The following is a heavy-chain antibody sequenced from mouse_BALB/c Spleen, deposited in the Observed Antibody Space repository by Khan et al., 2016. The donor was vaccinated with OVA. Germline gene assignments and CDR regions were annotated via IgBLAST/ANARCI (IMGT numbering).Heavy chain of an antibody. Sequence: EVELVESGPSLVKPSQTLSLTCSVTGDSITSGYWNWIRKFPGNKLEYMGYIIYTGYTYYNPSLKSRISITRHTSKNQYYLQLNYVTDYDTATYXCTGSCSRYAFVYWGQGTLVTVSA. D-gene: IGHD2-14*01. V-gene: IGHV3-8*02. J-gene: IGHJ3*01. CDR3: TGSCSRYAFVY. CDR2: IIYTGYT. CDR1: GDSITSGY.